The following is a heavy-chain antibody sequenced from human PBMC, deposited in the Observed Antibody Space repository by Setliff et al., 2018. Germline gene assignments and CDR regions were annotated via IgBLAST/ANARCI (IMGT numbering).Heavy chain of an antibody. CDR2: IYHSGSA. CDR1: GDSISSGDYF. Sequence: SETLSLTCTVSGDSISSGDYFWSWIRQPPGKGLEWIAYIYHSGSAYYNPSLKSRVTISVDTSKNQFSLQLTSVTAADTAVYYCCREVGTFTSSDAFDVWGQGMMVTVSS. V-gene: IGHV4-30-4*08. CDR3: CREVGTFTSSDAFDV. J-gene: IGHJ3*01. D-gene: IGHD1-26*01.